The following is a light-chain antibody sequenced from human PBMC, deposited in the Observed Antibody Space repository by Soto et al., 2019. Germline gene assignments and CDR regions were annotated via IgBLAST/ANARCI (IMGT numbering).Light chain of an antibody. CDR2: EVS. Sequence: QSVLTQPASVSGSPGQSITISCTGTSSDVGAYNYVSWYQQHPAKAPKLLIFEVSSRPSGVSNRFSGSKSGSTASLTISGLQAEDEADYYCSSYADSDTLYVFGTGTKVTVL. CDR1: SSDVGAYNY. V-gene: IGLV2-14*01. J-gene: IGLJ1*01. CDR3: SSYADSDTLYV.